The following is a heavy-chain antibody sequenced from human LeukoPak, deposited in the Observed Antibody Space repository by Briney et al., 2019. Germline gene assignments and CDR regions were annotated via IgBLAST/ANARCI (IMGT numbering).Heavy chain of an antibody. Sequence: EASLRLSCAASGFTFSSYAMSWVRQAPGNGLEWVSAISGSGGSTYYADSVKGRFTISRDNSKNTLYLQMNSLRAEDTAVYYCAPKWIQSNLWDYSGQGTLVTVSS. CDR1: GFTFSSYA. CDR3: APKWIQSNLWDY. D-gene: IGHD2-2*03. CDR2: ISGSGGST. J-gene: IGHJ4*02. V-gene: IGHV3-23*01.